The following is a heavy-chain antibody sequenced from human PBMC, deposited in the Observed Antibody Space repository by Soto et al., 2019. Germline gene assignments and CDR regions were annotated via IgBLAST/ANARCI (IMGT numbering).Heavy chain of an antibody. D-gene: IGHD2-21*02. V-gene: IGHV3-23*01. CDR3: AKGNVVVTAIQEEYFQD. CDR1: GFTFSSYA. J-gene: IGHJ1*01. Sequence: GGSLRLSCAASGFTFSSYAMSWVRQAPGKGLEWVSAISGSGGSTYYADSVEGRFTISRDNSKKTLYLQMNSLSAEDTAVYYCAKGNVVVTAIQEEYFQDWGQGTLVTVSS. CDR2: ISGSGGST.